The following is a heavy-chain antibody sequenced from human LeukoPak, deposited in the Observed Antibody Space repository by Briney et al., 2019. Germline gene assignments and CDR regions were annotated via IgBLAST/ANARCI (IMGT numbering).Heavy chain of an antibody. CDR1: GFTFSSYW. Sequence: GGPLRLSCAASGFTFSSYWMSWVRQAPGKGLEWVANIKQDGSEKYYVDSVKGRFTISRDNAMNSLYLQMNSLRAEDTAVYYCASNLGGWGSYYMDVWGKGTTVTVFS. J-gene: IGHJ6*03. V-gene: IGHV3-7*01. D-gene: IGHD3-16*01. CDR3: ASNLGGWGSYYMDV. CDR2: IKQDGSEK.